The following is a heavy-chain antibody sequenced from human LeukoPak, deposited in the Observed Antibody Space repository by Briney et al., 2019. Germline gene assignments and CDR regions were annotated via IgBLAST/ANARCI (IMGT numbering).Heavy chain of an antibody. J-gene: IGHJ4*01. CDR1: GFTFRNHG. V-gene: IGHV3-33*01. CDR2: IWYDGSNE. D-gene: IGHD6-6*01. Sequence: PGTSLRLSCAASGFTFRNHGMHWVRQAPGKGLEWAAVIWYDGSNEYYADSVKGRFTISRDNSKNTLYLQMNSLRAEDTAVYYCERDIRARYLDYWGQGTLVTVSS. CDR3: ERDIRARYLDY.